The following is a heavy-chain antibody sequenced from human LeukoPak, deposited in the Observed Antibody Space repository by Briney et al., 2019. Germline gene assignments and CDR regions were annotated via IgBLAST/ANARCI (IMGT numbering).Heavy chain of an antibody. Sequence: GGSLRLSCAASGFTFSSYAMSWVRQAPGKGLELVSGISGSGGTTYYADSAKGRFTISRDNSKNTLYLQLNSLRAEDTAIYYCAKDLTYYYDSTGYYFDYWGQGTLVTVSS. CDR3: AKDLTYYYDSTGYYFDY. CDR1: GFTFSSYA. J-gene: IGHJ4*02. V-gene: IGHV3-23*01. CDR2: ISGSGGTT. D-gene: IGHD3-22*01.